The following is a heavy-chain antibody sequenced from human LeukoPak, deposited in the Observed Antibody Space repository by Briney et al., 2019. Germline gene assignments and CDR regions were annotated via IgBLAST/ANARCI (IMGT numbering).Heavy chain of an antibody. J-gene: IGHJ4*02. CDR1: GYTYPSYH. CDR2: MNPNSGNT. V-gene: IGHV1-8*01. Sequence: ASVPVSLMASGYTYPSYHINGVRQPAGQGREWRVRMNPNSGNTGYAQKLQGRVTMTRDTTISTDYMDLSRLRSDNTAVYYCARTDSSGLPNDYWGQGTLVTVSS. CDR3: ARTDSSGLPNDY. D-gene: IGHD3-22*01.